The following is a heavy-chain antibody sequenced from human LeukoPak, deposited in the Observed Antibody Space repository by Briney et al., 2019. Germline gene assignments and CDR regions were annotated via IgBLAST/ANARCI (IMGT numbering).Heavy chain of an antibody. CDR2: ISSGSSAI. CDR1: GFTFTTYS. CDR3: AKGPGATTDYYYYYMDV. V-gene: IGHV3-21*01. D-gene: IGHD5-12*01. Sequence: GGSLRLSCEASGFTFTTYSMTWVRQAPGKGLEWVSIISSGSSAIFSADALKGRFTISRDNSKNTLYLQMNSLRAEDTAVYYCAKGPGATTDYYYYYMDVWGKGTTVTISS. J-gene: IGHJ6*03.